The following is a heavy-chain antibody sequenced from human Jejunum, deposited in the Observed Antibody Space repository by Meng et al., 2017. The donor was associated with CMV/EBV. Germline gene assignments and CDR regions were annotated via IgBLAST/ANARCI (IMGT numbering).Heavy chain of an antibody. J-gene: IGHJ4*02. CDR3: ARDRFFGDDGSGAYFHDY. CDR2: ISFDEGRK. V-gene: IGHV3-30*12. Sequence: NTYGMPWVRQAPGKGLEWVAVISFDEGRKYYGDSVKGRFTISRDNAKNSLYLQMNSLRAEDTAVYYCARDRFFGDDGSGAYFHDYWGQGTLVTVSS. D-gene: IGHD3-10*01. CDR1: NTYG.